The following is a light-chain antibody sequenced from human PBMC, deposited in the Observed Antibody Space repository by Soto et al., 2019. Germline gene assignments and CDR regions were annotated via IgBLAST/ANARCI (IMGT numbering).Light chain of an antibody. J-gene: IGKJ1*01. Sequence: DIQMTQSPPSLSASIGDRVTITCRASQNISTYLNWYQQRPGGAPKVLIYGAPRLQSGVPSRFSGSGSGTDFSLAISSLQPEDFATYYCQQSYSIPLTFGQGTKVDIK. V-gene: IGKV1-39*01. CDR1: QNISTY. CDR3: QQSYSIPLT. CDR2: GAP.